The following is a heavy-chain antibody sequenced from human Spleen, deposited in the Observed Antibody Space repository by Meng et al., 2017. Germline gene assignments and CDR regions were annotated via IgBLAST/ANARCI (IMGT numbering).Heavy chain of an antibody. Sequence: SETLSLTCAVYGGSFSAYYWSWIRQPPGKGLEWIGSIYYSGNTYHNPSLKSRVTISVDTSKNQFSLKLISVTAADTAVYYCARVRIVGGTRLAAFDIWGQGTMVTVSS. J-gene: IGHJ3*02. CDR3: ARVRIVGGTRLAAFDI. CDR2: IYYSGNT. CDR1: GGSFSAYY. D-gene: IGHD1-26*01. V-gene: IGHV4-34*01.